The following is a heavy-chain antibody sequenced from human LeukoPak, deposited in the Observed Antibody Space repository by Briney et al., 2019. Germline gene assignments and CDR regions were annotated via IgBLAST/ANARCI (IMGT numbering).Heavy chain of an antibody. CDR1: GYTFTIYD. CDR2: MNPNSGNT. CDR3: ARVVSMGVAATGY. V-gene: IGHV1-8*01. Sequence: ASVKVSCKASGYTFTIYDINWVRQATGQGLEWMGWMNPNSGNTGYAQKFQGRVTMTRNTSISTAYMELSSLRSEDTAVYYCARVVSMGVAATGYWGQGTLVTVSS. J-gene: IGHJ4*02. D-gene: IGHD2-15*01.